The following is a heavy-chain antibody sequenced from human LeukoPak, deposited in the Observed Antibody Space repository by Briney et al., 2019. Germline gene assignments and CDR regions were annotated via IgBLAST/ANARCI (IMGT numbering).Heavy chain of an antibody. CDR1: GYTFTSYA. CDR2: INAGNGNT. D-gene: IGHD3-10*01. J-gene: IGHJ4*02. V-gene: IGHV1-3*01. CDR3: ARGLTMVRGVIITSAAY. Sequence: GASVKVSCKASGYTFTSYAMHWVRRAPGQRLEWMGWINAGNGNTKYSQKFQGRVTITRDTSASTAYMELSSLRSEDTAVYYCARGLTMVRGVIITSAAYWGQGTLVTVSS.